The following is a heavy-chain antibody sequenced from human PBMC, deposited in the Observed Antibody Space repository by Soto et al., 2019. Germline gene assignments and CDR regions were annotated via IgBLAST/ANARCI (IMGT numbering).Heavy chain of an antibody. CDR2: ISPVFGRP. CDR1: RASCRSFG. D-gene: IGHD5-12*01. CDR3: AREGSGYNF. Sequence: SVKFSCKASRASCRSFGISWVRQAPGQGLEWMGGISPVFGRPNYAQRFRGRLTITADESTNTVYLELIALRSEDTAVYYCAREGSGYNFWGQGTQVTVPQ. J-gene: IGHJ1*01. V-gene: IGHV1-69*13.